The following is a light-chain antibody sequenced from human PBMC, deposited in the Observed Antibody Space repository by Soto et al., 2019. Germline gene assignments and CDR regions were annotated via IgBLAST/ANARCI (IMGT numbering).Light chain of an antibody. V-gene: IGKV1-33*01. CDR2: DAS. J-gene: IGKJ5*01. CDR3: QQSDILII. CDR1: QDIRNF. Sequence: DIQMTQPPSSLSASVGDRVTITCQASQDIRNFLNWYQQKPGQAPKLLIYDASKLETGVPSRFSGSGSGTDFTFSISSLQPEDIGTYYCQQSDILIIFGQGTRLDIK.